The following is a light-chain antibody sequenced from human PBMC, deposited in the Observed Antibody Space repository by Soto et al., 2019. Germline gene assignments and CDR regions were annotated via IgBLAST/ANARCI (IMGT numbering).Light chain of an antibody. CDR3: SSYTSSSTYV. CDR1: SSDVGAYDY. V-gene: IGLV2-14*01. J-gene: IGLJ1*01. Sequence: QSVLTQPSSVSGSPGQSIAIACTGTSSDVGAYDYVSWYQQHPGKAPKVMIYDVTNRPSGVSNRFSGSKSGNTASLTISGRQAEDEADYYCSSYTSSSTYVFGTGTKVTVL. CDR2: DVT.